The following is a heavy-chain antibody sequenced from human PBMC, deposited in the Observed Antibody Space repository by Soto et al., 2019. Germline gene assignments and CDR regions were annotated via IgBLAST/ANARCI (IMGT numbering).Heavy chain of an antibody. Sequence: SETLSLTCTVSGGSISSSRCHWGWIRQPPAKGLEWIASIKYSGTTFYNPSLKSRVTLSVDTSKNHFALKLSSVTAAETAVYYCAGHGITGSYYGAFDIWGQGKMVTF. CDR3: AGHGITGSYYGAFDI. V-gene: IGHV4-39*01. D-gene: IGHD1-26*01. CDR1: GGSISSSRCH. J-gene: IGHJ3*02. CDR2: IKYSGTT.